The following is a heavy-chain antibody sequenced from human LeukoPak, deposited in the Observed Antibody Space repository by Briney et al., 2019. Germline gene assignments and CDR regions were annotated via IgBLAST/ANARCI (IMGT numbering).Heavy chain of an antibody. J-gene: IGHJ4*02. V-gene: IGHV4-34*01. CDR2: INHSGST. D-gene: IGHD6-6*01. Sequence: SETLSLTCAVYGGSFSGYYWSWIRQPPGKGLEWIGEINHSGSTNYNPSLKSRVTISVDTSKNQFSLKLSSVTAADTAVYCCARGRPNFDYWGQGTLVTVSS. CDR3: ARGRPNFDY. CDR1: GGSFSGYY.